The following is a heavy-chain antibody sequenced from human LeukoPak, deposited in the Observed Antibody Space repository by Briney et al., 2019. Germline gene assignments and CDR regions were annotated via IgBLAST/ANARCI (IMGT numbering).Heavy chain of an antibody. V-gene: IGHV3-21*01. J-gene: IGHJ4*02. Sequence: GGSLRLSCAASGFTFSSYSMNWVRQAPGKGLEWVSSISSSSSSYIYYADSVKGRFTISRDNAKNSLYLQMNSLRAEDTAVYYCARDLRAMVRGVIHYWGQGTLVTVSS. CDR3: ARDLRAMVRGVIHY. CDR2: ISSSSSSYI. D-gene: IGHD3-10*01. CDR1: GFTFSSYS.